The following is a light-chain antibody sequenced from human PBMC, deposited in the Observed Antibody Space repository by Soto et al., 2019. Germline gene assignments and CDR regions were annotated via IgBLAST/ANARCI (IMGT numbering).Light chain of an antibody. CDR2: GAS. CDR1: QSVSSK. CDR3: QQYNNWPWT. Sequence: EIVMTQSRATLSVSPGERATLSCRASQSVSSKLAWYQQKPGQAPRLLIYGASTRATGIPARFSGSGPGTEFTLTISSLQSEDFAVYYCQQYNNWPWTFGQGTKVDIK. J-gene: IGKJ1*01. V-gene: IGKV3-15*01.